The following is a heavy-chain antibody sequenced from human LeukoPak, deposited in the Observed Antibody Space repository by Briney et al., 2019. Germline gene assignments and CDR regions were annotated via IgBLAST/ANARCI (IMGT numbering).Heavy chain of an antibody. V-gene: IGHV3-30*02. Sequence: GGSLRLSCAASGCTFSSYGMHWVRQAPGKGLEWVAFIRYDGSNKYYAGSVKGRFTISRDNSKNTLYLQMNSLRAEDTAVYYCAKDFHSSSWYVYYYYGMDVWGQGTTVTVSS. D-gene: IGHD6-13*01. CDR2: IRYDGSNK. J-gene: IGHJ6*02. CDR3: AKDFHSSSWYVYYYYGMDV. CDR1: GCTFSSYG.